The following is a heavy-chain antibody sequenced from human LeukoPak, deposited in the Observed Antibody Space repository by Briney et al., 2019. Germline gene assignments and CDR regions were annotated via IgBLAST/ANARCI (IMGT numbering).Heavy chain of an antibody. J-gene: IGHJ4*02. CDR3: ARGNLLYFDY. D-gene: IGHD1-26*01. CDR1: GGSFSGYY. CDR2: INHSGST. V-gene: IGHV4-34*01. Sequence: SETLSLTCAVYGGSFSGYYWSWIRQPPGKGLEWIGEINHSGSTNYNPSLKSRVTISVDTSKNQFSLKLSSVTAADTAVYYCARGNLLYFDYWGQGTLVTVSS.